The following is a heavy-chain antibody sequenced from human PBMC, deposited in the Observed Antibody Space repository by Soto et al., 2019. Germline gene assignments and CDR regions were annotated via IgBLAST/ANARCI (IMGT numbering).Heavy chain of an antibody. D-gene: IGHD4-17*01. V-gene: IGHV3-23*01. CDR3: AKSNGDYAWLDP. Sequence: EVQLLESGGGLVQPGGSLRVSCAASGFTFSSTAMSWVRQAAGKGLEWVSGISGSGGSTYYADSVKGRFTISRDNSKNTLYLQMNGLRAEDTAIYYCAKSNGDYAWLDPWGQGTLVTVSS. CDR2: ISGSGGST. CDR1: GFTFSSTA. J-gene: IGHJ5*02.